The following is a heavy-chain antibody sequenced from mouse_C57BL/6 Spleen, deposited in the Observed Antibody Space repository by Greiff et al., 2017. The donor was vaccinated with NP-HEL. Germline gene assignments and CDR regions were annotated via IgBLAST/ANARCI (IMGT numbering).Heavy chain of an antibody. V-gene: IGHV1-54*01. J-gene: IGHJ2*01. CDR2: INPGSGGT. Sequence: SGAELVRPGTSVKVSCKASGYAFTNYLIEWVKQRPGQGLEWIGVINPGSGGTNYNEKFKGKATLTADKSSSTAYMQLSSLTSEDSAVYFCARGGNGYFDYWGQGTTLTVSS. CDR1: GYAFTNYL. CDR3: ARGGNGYFDY.